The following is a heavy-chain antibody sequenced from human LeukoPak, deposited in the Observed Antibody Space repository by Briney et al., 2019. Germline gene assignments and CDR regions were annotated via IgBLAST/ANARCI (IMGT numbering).Heavy chain of an antibody. CDR2: IYSGGST. CDR1: GFTVSSNF. V-gene: IGHV3-66*02. Sequence: GGSLRLSRAASGFTVSSNFMSWVRQAPGKGLEWVSVIYSGGSTYYADSVRGRFTISTDNSKNTLYLQMNSLRPEDTAVYYCARDGSAYSLEYWGQGTLVTVSS. CDR3: ARDGSAYSLEY. J-gene: IGHJ4*02. D-gene: IGHD3-3*01.